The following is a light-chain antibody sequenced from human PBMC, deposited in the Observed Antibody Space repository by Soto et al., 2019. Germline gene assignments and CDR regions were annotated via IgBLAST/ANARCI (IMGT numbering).Light chain of an antibody. CDR3: QQYNTWPRT. V-gene: IGKV1-17*01. Sequence: DIQMTQKPSSLSASVGDRVTITCRASQGIRNDLGWYQQKPGKAPKRLIYAASSLQIGVPSRFSGSGSGTEFTLSFSSLQSEHFAIYFCQQYNTWPRTFGQGTKVEIK. J-gene: IGKJ1*01. CDR2: AAS. CDR1: QGIRND.